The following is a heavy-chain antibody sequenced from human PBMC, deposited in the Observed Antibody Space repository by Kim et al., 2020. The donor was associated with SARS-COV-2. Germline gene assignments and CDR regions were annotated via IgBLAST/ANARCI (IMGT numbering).Heavy chain of an antibody. CDR2: ISYDGSNK. J-gene: IGHJ5*02. D-gene: IGHD3-22*01. CDR1: GFTFSSYA. CDR3: ARSSSGYYSYWFDP. V-gene: IGHV3-30-3*01. Sequence: GGSLRLSCAASGFTFSSYAMHWVRQAPGKGLEWVAVISYDGSNKYYADSVKGRFTISRDNSKNTLYLQMNSLRAEDTAVYYCARSSSGYYSYWFDPWGQGTLVTVSS.